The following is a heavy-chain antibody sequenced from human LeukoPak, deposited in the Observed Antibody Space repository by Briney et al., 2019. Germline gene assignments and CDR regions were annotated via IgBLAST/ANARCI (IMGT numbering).Heavy chain of an antibody. Sequence: GASVKVSCKASGGTFSSYAISWVRQAPGQGLEWMGGIIPIFGTANYAQKFQGRVTITTDESTSTAYMELSSLRSEDTAVYYCASPGYSYGYDAFDIWGQGTMVTVSS. CDR3: ASPGYSYGYDAFDI. CDR2: IIPIFGTA. CDR1: GGTFSSYA. D-gene: IGHD5-18*01. J-gene: IGHJ3*02. V-gene: IGHV1-69*05.